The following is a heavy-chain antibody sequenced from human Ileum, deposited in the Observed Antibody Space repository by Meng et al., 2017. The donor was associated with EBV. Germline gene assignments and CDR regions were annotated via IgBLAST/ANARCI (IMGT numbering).Heavy chain of an antibody. CDR1: GGSLSGAY. CDR2: IIHGGSP. J-gene: IGHJ4*02. V-gene: IGHV4-34*12. CDR3: ARRPTGIDY. Sequence: QWHLQRWGAGLLKPSETLALTCAVNGGSLSGAYCNGIRQPPGKGLEWIGEIIHGGSPSYNPSLKSRVTISIDTSKNQLSLMLSSVTAADTAVYYCARRPTGIDYWGQGTLVTVSS. D-gene: IGHD2-8*02.